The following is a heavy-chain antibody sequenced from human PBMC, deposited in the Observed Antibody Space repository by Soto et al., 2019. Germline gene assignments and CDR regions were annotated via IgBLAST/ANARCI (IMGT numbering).Heavy chain of an antibody. CDR3: ASPLPFNHYGSGSDAFDI. D-gene: IGHD3-10*01. CDR2: ISYDGSNK. J-gene: IGHJ3*02. Sequence: GGSLRLSCAASGFTFSSYAMHWVRQAPGKGLEWVAVISYDGSNKYYADSVKGRFTISRDNSKNTLYLQMNSLRAEDTAVYYCASPLPFNHYGSGSDAFDIWGQGTMVTVSS. V-gene: IGHV3-30-3*01. CDR1: GFTFSSYA.